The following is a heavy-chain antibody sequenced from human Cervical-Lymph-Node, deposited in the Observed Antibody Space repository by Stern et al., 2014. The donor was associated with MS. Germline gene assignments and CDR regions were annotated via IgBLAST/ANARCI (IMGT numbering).Heavy chain of an antibody. CDR1: GFSLTVTGVG. V-gene: IGHV2-5*02. J-gene: IGHJ3*01. CDR2: IYWDDDK. D-gene: IGHD1-1*01. Sequence: QITLKESGPTLMKPTQTLTLTCTFSGFSLTVTGVGVGWVRQPPGKALEWLGLIYWDDDKHYSSSLKNRLTITKGTSKNQVVLTMTNLDPVDTATYYCAHMNNDEEGLDAFDVWGHGTVVTVSS. CDR3: AHMNNDEEGLDAFDV.